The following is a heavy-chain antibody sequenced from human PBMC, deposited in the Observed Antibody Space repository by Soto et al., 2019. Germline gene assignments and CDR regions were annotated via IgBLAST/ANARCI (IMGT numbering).Heavy chain of an antibody. D-gene: IGHD1-1*01. Sequence: ASVKVSCKTPGYTFTRYNIRWVRQAPGQRLEWMGWINVGNGNTRYSQKFQGRLTLTRDTPGNTAYLELNNLRADDTAVYYCVRGDNWSDEASDYWGQGTLVTVSS. V-gene: IGHV1-3*01. CDR2: INVGNGNT. CDR3: VRGDNWSDEASDY. CDR1: GYTFTRYN. J-gene: IGHJ4*02.